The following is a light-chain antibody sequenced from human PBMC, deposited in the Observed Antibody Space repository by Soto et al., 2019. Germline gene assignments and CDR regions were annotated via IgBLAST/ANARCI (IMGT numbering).Light chain of an antibody. J-gene: IGKJ4*01. V-gene: IGKV3-15*01. CDR2: GAS. Sequence: EIVMTQSPSTLSVSPGERATLSCRASQSVSSNLAWYQQKPGQAPRLLIYGASSRATGIPVRFSGSGSGTEFTLTISSLQSEDFAVYYCQQYNNWPLPFGGGTKVDI. CDR3: QQYNNWPLP. CDR1: QSVSSN.